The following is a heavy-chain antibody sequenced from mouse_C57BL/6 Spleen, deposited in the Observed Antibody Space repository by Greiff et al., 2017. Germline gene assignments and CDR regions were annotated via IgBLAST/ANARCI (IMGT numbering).Heavy chain of an antibody. CDR2: IDPSDSET. Sequence: VQLQQSGAELVRPGSSVKLSCKASGYTFTSYWMHWVKQRPIQGLEWIGNIDPSDSETHYNQKFKDKATLTVDKSSSTAYMQLSSLTSEDSAVYYCALITTVVANWYFDVWGTGTTVTVSS. V-gene: IGHV1-52*01. D-gene: IGHD1-1*01. J-gene: IGHJ1*03. CDR3: ALITTVVANWYFDV. CDR1: GYTFTSYW.